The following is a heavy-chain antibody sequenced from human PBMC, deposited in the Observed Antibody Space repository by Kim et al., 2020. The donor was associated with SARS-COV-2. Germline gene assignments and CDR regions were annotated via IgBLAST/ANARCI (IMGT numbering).Heavy chain of an antibody. CDR2: ISSSGSTI. CDR3: ARETHWNDLLFDY. CDR1: GFTFSDYY. V-gene: IGHV3-11*01. Sequence: GGSLRLSCAASGFTFSDYYMSWIRQAPGKGLEWVSYISSSGSTIYYADSVKGRFTISRDNAKNSLYLQMNSLRAEDTAVYYCARETHWNDLLFDYWGQGTLVTVSS. J-gene: IGHJ4*02. D-gene: IGHD1-1*01.